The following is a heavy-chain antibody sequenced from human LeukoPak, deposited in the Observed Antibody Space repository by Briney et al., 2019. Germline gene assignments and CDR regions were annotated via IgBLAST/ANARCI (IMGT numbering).Heavy chain of an antibody. J-gene: IGHJ5*02. D-gene: IGHD4-17*01. CDR3: ARGASGVYTVTTSWFDH. V-gene: IGHV1-2*02. CDR1: VYTFTFYY. Sequence: ASVTVSFTSSVYTFTFYYMHWVRQAPGQGLEWMGWINPNSGGTNYAQKFQGSVTMTRDTSISTAYMELSRLRSDDTAVYYCARGASGVYTVTTSWFDHWGQGTLVTVSS. CDR2: INPNSGGT.